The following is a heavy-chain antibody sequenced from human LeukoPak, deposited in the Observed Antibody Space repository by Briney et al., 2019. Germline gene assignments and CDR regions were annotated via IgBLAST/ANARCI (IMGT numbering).Heavy chain of an antibody. V-gene: IGHV7-4-1*02. D-gene: IGHD2-15*01. J-gene: IGHJ6*03. CDR1: GYTFTSYA. CDR2: INTDTGNP. CDR3: ASSTGGYCSGGSCYMDV. Sequence: GASVKVSCKASGYTFTSYAMNWVRQAPGQGLEWMGWINTDTGNPTYAQGFTGRFVFSLDTSVSTAYLQISSLKAEDTAVYYCASSTGGYCSGGSCYMDVWGKGTTVTVSS.